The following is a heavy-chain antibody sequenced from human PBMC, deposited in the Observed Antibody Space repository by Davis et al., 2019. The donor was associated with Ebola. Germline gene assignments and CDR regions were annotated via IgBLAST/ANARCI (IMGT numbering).Heavy chain of an antibody. Sequence: PSETLSLTCAVSGYSINSGYYWGWIRQPPGKGLESIGNIDHSGSTYYNPSLKSRVIMSVDTSKNQFSLKLSSVTAADTAVYYCARGQVPDYWGQGTLVTVSS. CDR3: ARGQVPDY. V-gene: IGHV4-38-2*01. CDR2: IDHSGST. J-gene: IGHJ4*02. CDR1: GYSINSGYY.